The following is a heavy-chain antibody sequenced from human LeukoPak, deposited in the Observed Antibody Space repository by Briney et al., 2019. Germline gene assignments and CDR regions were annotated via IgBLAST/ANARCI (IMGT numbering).Heavy chain of an antibody. CDR2: IYYSGST. CDR1: GGSISSSSYY. Sequence: SETLSLTCTVSGGSISSSSYYWGWIRQPPGKGLEWIGSIYYSGSTYYNPSLKSRVTISVDTSKNQFSLKLSSVTAADTAVYYCARFGGALYLDAFDIWGQGTMVTVSS. CDR3: ARFGGALYLDAFDI. V-gene: IGHV4-39*01. D-gene: IGHD3-16*01. J-gene: IGHJ3*02.